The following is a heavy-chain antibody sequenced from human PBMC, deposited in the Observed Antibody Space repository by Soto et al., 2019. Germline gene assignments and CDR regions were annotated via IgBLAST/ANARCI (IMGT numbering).Heavy chain of an antibody. CDR1: GFTFNNYG. CDR2: IWHDGSNK. J-gene: IGHJ4*02. CDR3: TRAAIKGERLDY. D-gene: IGHD1-26*01. Sequence: QVQLVEFGGGVVQPGRSLRLSCAASGFTFNNYGMHWVRQAPGKGLEWVALIWHDGSNKGYADSGKGRFTTSRDNSKKTSNLQMNSLRVEDTAVYYCTRAAIKGERLDYWGQGTQVTVSS. V-gene: IGHV3-33*01.